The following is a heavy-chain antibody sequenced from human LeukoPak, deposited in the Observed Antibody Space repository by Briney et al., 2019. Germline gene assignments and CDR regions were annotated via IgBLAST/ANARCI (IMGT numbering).Heavy chain of an antibody. CDR3: ARGLSVRAAAVRFDP. Sequence: SETLSLTCAVYGGSFSGYYWSWIRQPPGKGLGWIGEINHSRNTNYSPSLKSRVTISVDTSKNQSSLRLSSVTAADTAVYYCARGLSVRAAAVRFDPWGQGTLVTVSS. V-gene: IGHV4-34*01. CDR2: INHSRNT. J-gene: IGHJ5*02. CDR1: GGSFSGYY. D-gene: IGHD6-13*01.